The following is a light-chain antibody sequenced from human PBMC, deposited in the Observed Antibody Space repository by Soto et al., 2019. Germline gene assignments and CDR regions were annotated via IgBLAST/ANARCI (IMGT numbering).Light chain of an antibody. CDR3: SSYAGNNNLV. J-gene: IGLJ2*01. CDR2: DVT. CDR1: ISDVAGYNY. Sequence: QSALTQPRSVSRSPGQSVSISCTGTISDVAGYNYVSWYQHHPGKAPKLLISDVTKRPSWVPDRFSGSKSGNTASLTISELQAEDEADYYCSSYAGNNNLVFGGGTKLTVL. V-gene: IGLV2-11*01.